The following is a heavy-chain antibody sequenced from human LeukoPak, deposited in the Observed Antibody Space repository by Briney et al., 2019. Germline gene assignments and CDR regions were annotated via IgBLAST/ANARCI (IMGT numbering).Heavy chain of an antibody. CDR2: IYYSGST. Sequence: PESLSLTCAVSGVSLSSSSYYWGWIRQPPGKGLEWIGTIYYSGSTYYNPSIKSRVTISVDPSKSQFCLKLSSVTAADTGVYYWARGSGDTWIQVWLLGYYFDYWGQGTLVTVS. CDR3: ARGSGDTWIQVWLLGYYFDY. J-gene: IGHJ4*02. CDR1: GVSLSSSSYY. V-gene: IGHV4-39*07. D-gene: IGHD5-18*01.